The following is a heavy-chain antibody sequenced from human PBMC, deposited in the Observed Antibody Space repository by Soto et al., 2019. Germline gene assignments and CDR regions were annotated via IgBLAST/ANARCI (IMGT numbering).Heavy chain of an antibody. V-gene: IGHV4-31*03. CDR3: VRDYCDDTSRYDAFDI. D-gene: IGHD3-22*01. CDR1: GGSIISGDYY. Sequence: QVQLQESGPGLVKPSQTLSLTCTVSGGSIISGDYYWSWIRHHPGKGLEWIGYIYSSGSTYSNPSLRRRVTISADTSKNQFSQRRSSVTDADTAVYYCVRDYCDDTSRYDAFDIWGQATMVTVSS. CDR2: IYSSGST. J-gene: IGHJ3*02.